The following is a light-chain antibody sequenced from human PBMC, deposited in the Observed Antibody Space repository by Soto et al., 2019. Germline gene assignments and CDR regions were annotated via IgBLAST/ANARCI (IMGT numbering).Light chain of an antibody. CDR1: QSVRNNY. V-gene: IGKV3-20*01. J-gene: IGKJ2*01. CDR2: DAS. CDR3: QRYGSSPPHT. Sequence: EIVLTQSPGTLSLSPGEGASLSCRASQSVRNNYLAWYQQKPGQAPRVLIYDASSRATGIPERFSGSGSVTDFTLTISRLESEDFGVYYYQRYGSSPPHTFGQGTRLEIK.